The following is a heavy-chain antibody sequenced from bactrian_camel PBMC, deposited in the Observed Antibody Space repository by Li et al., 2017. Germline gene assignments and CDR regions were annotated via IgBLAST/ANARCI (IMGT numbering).Heavy chain of an antibody. CDR2: IDSTGSS. Sequence: QLVESGGGSVQAGGSLRLSCISSGTTYSTFCMAWFRQAPGKEREGVASIDSTGSSIYADSVKGRFTISKDSRDFLNLEMNSLKPEDTGIYYCAATSNWKLSGCRLRSDYNVWGQGTQVTVS. CDR1: GTTYSTFC. D-gene: IGHD3*01. CDR3: AATSNWKLSGCRLRSDYNV. V-gene: IGHV3S53*01. J-gene: IGHJ4*01.